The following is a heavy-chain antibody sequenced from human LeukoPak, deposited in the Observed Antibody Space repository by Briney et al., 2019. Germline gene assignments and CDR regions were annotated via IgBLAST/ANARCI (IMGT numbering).Heavy chain of an antibody. D-gene: IGHD5-12*01. V-gene: IGHV3-48*03. CDR2: ISSGGSTI. Sequence: GGSLRLSCAASGFTFSSFEMKWVRQAPGKGLEWVSYISSGGSTIYYADSVKGRFTISRDNAKNSLYLQMNSLRAEDTAAYYCARGVGFSGYVDYWGQGTLVTVSS. J-gene: IGHJ4*02. CDR1: GFTFSSFE. CDR3: ARGVGFSGYVDY.